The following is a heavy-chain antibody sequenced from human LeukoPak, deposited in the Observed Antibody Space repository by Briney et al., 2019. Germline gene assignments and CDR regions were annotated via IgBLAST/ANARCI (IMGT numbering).Heavy chain of an antibody. Sequence: SETLSLTCTVSGGSISSGSYYWSWIRQPAGKGLEWIGRIYTSGSTNYNPSLKSRVTMSVDTSKNQFSLKLSSVTAADTAVYYCARDREVGYYDSSGYSLWGQGTMVTVSS. D-gene: IGHD3-22*01. J-gene: IGHJ3*01. CDR2: IYTSGST. V-gene: IGHV4-61*02. CDR3: ARDREVGYYDSSGYSL. CDR1: GGSISSGSYY.